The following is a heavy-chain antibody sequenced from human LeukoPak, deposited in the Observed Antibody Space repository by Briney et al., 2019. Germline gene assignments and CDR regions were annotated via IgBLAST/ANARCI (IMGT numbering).Heavy chain of an antibody. V-gene: IGHV3-23*01. CDR2: ISGSGGST. Sequence: RGSLRLSCAASGFTFSSYGMSWVRQTPGKVLEWVSCISGSGGSTYYADSVKGRLTISRDNSKNTLYLQMNSLRAEDTAVYYCAKSTAWGEGSGGSKYWGQGTLVTVSS. CDR1: GFTFSSYG. D-gene: IGHD2-15*01. J-gene: IGHJ4*02. CDR3: AKSTAWGEGSGGSKY.